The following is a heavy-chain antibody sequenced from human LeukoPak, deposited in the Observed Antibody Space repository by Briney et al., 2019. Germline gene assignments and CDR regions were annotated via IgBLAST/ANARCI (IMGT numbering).Heavy chain of an antibody. D-gene: IGHD6-6*01. CDR1: GFTFSSYS. Sequence: GGSLRLSCAASGFTFSSYSMNWVRQAPGKGLEWVSSISSSSSYIYYADSVKGRFTISRDNAKNSLYLQMNSLRAEDTAVYYCAGMIFYSSSPLDYWGQGTLVTVSS. J-gene: IGHJ4*02. CDR2: ISSSSSYI. V-gene: IGHV3-21*01. CDR3: AGMIFYSSSPLDY.